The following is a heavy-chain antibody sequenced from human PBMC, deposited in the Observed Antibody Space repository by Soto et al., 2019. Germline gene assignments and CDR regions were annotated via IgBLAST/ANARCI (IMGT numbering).Heavy chain of an antibody. CDR1: GDSVTSNVW. V-gene: IGHV4-4*02. CDR2: AYHNGLA. Sequence: SETLSLTCAVSGDSVTSNVWWSWVRQPPGKGLEWIGEAYHNGLADDNPSLKSRVTMSVDTSKNEFSLKLTSLTAADTAIYYCARDAAVPGESDRFDYWGQGTLVTVSS. J-gene: IGHJ4*02. CDR3: ARDAAVPGESDRFDY. D-gene: IGHD6-19*01.